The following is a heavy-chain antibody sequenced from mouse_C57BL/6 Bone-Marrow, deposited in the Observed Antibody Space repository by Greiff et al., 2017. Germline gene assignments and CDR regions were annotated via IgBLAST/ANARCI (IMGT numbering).Heavy chain of an antibody. CDR3: TTCPLYYSNYLYYAMDY. D-gene: IGHD2-5*01. CDR1: GFNIKDDY. Sequence: EVQLQQSGAELVRPGASVKLSCTASGFNIKDDYMHWVKQRPEQGLEWIGWIDPENGDTEYASKFQGKATITADTSSNTAYLQLSSLTSEDTAVYYCTTCPLYYSNYLYYAMDYWGQGTSVTVSS. J-gene: IGHJ4*01. CDR2: IDPENGDT. V-gene: IGHV14-4*01.